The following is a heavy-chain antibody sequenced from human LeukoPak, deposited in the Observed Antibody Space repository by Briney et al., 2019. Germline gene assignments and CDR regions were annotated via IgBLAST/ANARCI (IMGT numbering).Heavy chain of an antibody. V-gene: IGHV3-7*01. CDR1: GFTFSNYW. D-gene: IGHD1-26*01. CDR3: ARGEGATDYLDY. CDR2: INQDGSEI. J-gene: IGHJ4*02. Sequence: PGGSLILSCAASGFTFSNYWMSWVRQAPGKGLEWLANINQDGSEIYYMDSVKGRFTISRDNGKNSLYLQINSLRADDTAVYYCARGEGATDYLDYWGQGTLVTVSS.